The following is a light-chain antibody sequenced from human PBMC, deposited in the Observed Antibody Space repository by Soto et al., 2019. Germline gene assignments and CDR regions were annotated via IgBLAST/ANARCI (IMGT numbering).Light chain of an antibody. CDR2: GAS. CDR3: QHYGSSPYT. V-gene: IGKV3-20*01. J-gene: IGKJ2*01. CDR1: ESVGSSY. Sequence: VLTQSPGTLSLSPGERATLSCRASESVGSSYLAWFQQKPGQAPRLLIYGASSRATGIPVRFSGSGSGTDFTLTISRLEPEDFAVYYCQHYGSSPYTFGQGTKLEIK.